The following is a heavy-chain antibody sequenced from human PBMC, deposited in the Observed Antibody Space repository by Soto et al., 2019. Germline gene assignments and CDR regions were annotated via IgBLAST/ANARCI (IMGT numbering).Heavy chain of an antibody. CDR3: ATIGILGATSVEY. CDR2: ISTSGST. D-gene: IGHD1-26*01. V-gene: IGHV4-61*01. J-gene: IGHJ4*02. CDR1: GGSVSSSSYY. Sequence: SATLSLTCTVSGGSVSSSSYYWSWIRQPPGKGLEWIGYISTSGSTNHDPSLKSLVNVSVDTSKNQFYLKLSSVTDADTAVYYCATIGILGATSVEYWGQGTLVTVSS.